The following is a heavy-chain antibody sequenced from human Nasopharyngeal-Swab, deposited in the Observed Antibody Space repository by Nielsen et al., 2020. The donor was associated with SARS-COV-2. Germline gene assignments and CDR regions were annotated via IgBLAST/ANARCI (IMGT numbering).Heavy chain of an antibody. Sequence: GESLKISCAASGFTFSSYWMSWVRQAPGKGLEWVAHIKQGGTQQYYVDSVKGRFTISRDNAKNSLYLQMNSLRADDTAVYYCMRYCSTTSCPRGFDYWGQGTLVTVSS. V-gene: IGHV3-7*01. CDR3: MRYCSTTSCPRGFDY. D-gene: IGHD2-2*01. CDR2: IKQGGTQQ. J-gene: IGHJ4*02. CDR1: GFTFSSYW.